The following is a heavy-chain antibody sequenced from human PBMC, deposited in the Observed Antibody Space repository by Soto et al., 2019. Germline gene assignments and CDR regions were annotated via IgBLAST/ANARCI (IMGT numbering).Heavy chain of an antibody. J-gene: IGHJ4*02. CDR2: VYFSGSN. D-gene: IGHD6-13*01. CDR1: GESINGYY. Sequence: QVQLQESGPGLVRPSETLSLTCTVSGESINGYYWSWIRQPPGKGLEWIGYVYFSGSNNYNPSLKSRVTISVNTSKQQVSLRLSSVTAADTAVYYCARSIATPGTNIDYWGQGTLVIVSS. V-gene: IGHV4-59*01. CDR3: ARSIATPGTNIDY.